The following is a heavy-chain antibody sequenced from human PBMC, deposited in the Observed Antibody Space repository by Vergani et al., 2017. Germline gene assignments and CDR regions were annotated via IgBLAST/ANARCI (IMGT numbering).Heavy chain of an antibody. CDR3: AGSSPLDYYYYYYMDV. Sequence: QVQLVESGGGVVQPGRSLRLSCAASGFTFSSYGMHWVRQAPGKGLEWVAVISYDGSNKYYADSVKGRFTISRDNSKNTLYLQMNSLRAEDTAVYYCAGSSPLDYYYYYYMDVWGKGTTVTVSS. CDR2: ISYDGSNK. D-gene: IGHD6-6*01. J-gene: IGHJ6*03. CDR1: GFTFSSYG. V-gene: IGHV3-30*03.